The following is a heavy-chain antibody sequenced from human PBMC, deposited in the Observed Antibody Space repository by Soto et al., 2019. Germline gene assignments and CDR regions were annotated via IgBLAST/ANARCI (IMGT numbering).Heavy chain of an antibody. Sequence: QVQLVQSGAEVKKPGSSVKVSCKASGGTFSSYAISWVRQAPGQGLEWMGGIIPIFGTANYAQKFQGRVTMTADESTSTAYMELSSLRSEDTAVYYCARDARELLSNYWYFDLWGRGTLVTVSS. D-gene: IGHD1-26*01. CDR1: GGTFSSYA. CDR3: ARDARELLSNYWYFDL. CDR2: IIPIFGTA. J-gene: IGHJ2*01. V-gene: IGHV1-69*01.